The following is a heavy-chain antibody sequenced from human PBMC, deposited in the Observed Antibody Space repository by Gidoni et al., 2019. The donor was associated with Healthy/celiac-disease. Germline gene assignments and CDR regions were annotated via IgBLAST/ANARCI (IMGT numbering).Heavy chain of an antibody. CDR1: GGTFSSYA. V-gene: IGHV1-69*06. CDR2: IIPIFGTA. Sequence: QVQLVQSGAEVKKPGSSVKVSCKASGGTFSSYAISWVRQAPGQGLEWMGGIIPIFGTANYAQKFQGRVTITADKSTSTAYMELSSLRSEDTAVYYCARDCPMVRGDPSWFDPWGQGTLVTVSS. J-gene: IGHJ5*02. D-gene: IGHD3-10*01. CDR3: ARDCPMVRGDPSWFDP.